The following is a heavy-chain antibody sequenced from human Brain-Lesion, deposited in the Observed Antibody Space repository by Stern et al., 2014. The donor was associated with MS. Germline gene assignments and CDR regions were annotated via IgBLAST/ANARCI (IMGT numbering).Heavy chain of an antibody. CDR3: ARGEGSRYYYYFDY. CDR2: IYYIGST. Sequence: VQLVESGPGLVKPSQTLSLTCNVSGDSISSGDNYWSWIRQSPGKGLEWIGYIYYIGSTFYNPSLKSRVTISVDTSQNQFSLRLSSVTAADTAVYYCARGEGSRYYYYFDYWGQGTLVTVSS. CDR1: GDSISSGDNY. V-gene: IGHV4-30-4*01. J-gene: IGHJ4*02. D-gene: IGHD3-22*01.